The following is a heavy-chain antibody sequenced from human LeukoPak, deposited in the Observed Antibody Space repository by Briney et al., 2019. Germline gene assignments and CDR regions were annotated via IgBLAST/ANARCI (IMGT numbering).Heavy chain of an antibody. J-gene: IGHJ3*02. CDR2: IYPGDSDT. D-gene: IGHD6-13*01. Sequence: TGESLKISCKGSGYSFTSYCIGWVRQMPGKGLEWMGIIYPGDSDTRYSPSFQGQVTISADKSISTAYLQWSSLKASDTAMYYCARRSIAAAVGDAFDIWGQGTMVTVSS. CDR1: GYSFTSYC. CDR3: ARRSIAAAVGDAFDI. V-gene: IGHV5-51*01.